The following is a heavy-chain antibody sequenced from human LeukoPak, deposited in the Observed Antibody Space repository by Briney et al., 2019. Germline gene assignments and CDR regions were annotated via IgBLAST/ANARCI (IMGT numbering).Heavy chain of an antibody. V-gene: IGHV3-30*18. J-gene: IGHJ4*02. D-gene: IGHD4-17*01. CDR2: ISYDGSNK. Sequence: GRSLRLSCAASGLTFSSYGMHWVRKAPGKGLEWVAVISYDGSNKYYADSVKGRFTISRDNSKNTLYLQMNSLRAEDTAVYYCAKVLSEDYGDYIDYWGQGTLVTVSS. CDR3: AKVLSEDYGDYIDY. CDR1: GLTFSSYG.